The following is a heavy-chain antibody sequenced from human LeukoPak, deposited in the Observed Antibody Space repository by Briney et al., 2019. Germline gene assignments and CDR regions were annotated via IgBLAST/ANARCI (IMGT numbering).Heavy chain of an antibody. CDR3: ARAEATYYYGSGSYYYFDY. Sequence: SETLSLTCTVSGGSISSGDYYWSWIRQPPGKGLGWIGYIYYSGSTYYNPSLKSRVTISVDTSKNQFSLKLSSVTAADTAVYYCARAEATYYYGSGSYYYFDYWGQGTLVTVSS. D-gene: IGHD3-10*01. J-gene: IGHJ4*02. V-gene: IGHV4-30-4*08. CDR2: IYYSGST. CDR1: GGSISSGDYY.